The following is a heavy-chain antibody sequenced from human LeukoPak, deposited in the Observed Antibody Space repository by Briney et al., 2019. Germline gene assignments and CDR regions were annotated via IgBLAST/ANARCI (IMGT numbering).Heavy chain of an antibody. D-gene: IGHD3-22*01. V-gene: IGHV1-2*02. J-gene: IGHJ4*02. CDR3: ASSVGYYDSSGYYAFDY. CDR2: INSNSGGT. CDR1: GYTFTGYY. Sequence: ASVKVSCKASGYTFTGYYMHWVRQAPGQGLEWMGWINSNSGGTNYAQTFQGRVTMTRDTSISTAYMELSRLRSDDTAVYYCASSVGYYDSSGYYAFDYWGQGTLVTVSS.